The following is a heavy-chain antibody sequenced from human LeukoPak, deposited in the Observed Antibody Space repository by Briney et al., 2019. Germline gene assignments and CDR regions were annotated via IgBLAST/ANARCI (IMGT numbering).Heavy chain of an antibody. CDR2: INHSGST. Sequence: SETLSLTCAVYGGSFSGYYWSWIRQPPGNGLEWIGEINHSGSTNYNPSLKSRVTISVDTSKNQFSLKLSSVTAADTAVYYCARVTRRTGTSYWGQGTLVTVSS. J-gene: IGHJ4*02. CDR3: ARVTRRTGTSY. D-gene: IGHD1-7*01. V-gene: IGHV4-34*01. CDR1: GGSFSGYY.